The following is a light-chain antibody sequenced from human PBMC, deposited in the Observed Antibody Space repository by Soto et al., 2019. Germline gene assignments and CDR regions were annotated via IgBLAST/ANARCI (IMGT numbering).Light chain of an antibody. V-gene: IGKV3-15*01. J-gene: IGKJ3*01. CDR2: GAS. CDR3: QQYNNWPPFT. Sequence: EIVMTQSPATLYVSPGEKVTLSCRASQSVSSSLAWYQQKPGQAPRLLIYGASTRATGIPARFSGSGSGTEFTLTISSLQSEDFAVYYCQQYNNWPPFTFGPGTKVDIK. CDR1: QSVSSS.